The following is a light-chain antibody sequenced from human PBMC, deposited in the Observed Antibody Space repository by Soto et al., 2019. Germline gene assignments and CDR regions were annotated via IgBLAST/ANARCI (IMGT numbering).Light chain of an antibody. J-gene: IGKJ1*01. CDR1: QSISRY. Sequence: IVLTQSPGTLSLSPGERTTLSCRASQSISRYLAWYQQKPGQGPRLLIYGASSRATGTPDRFSGSGSGTDFTLTINRLEPEDFALYYCQQYGSSPPTFVQGTQVDIK. CDR3: QQYGSSPPT. V-gene: IGKV3-20*01. CDR2: GAS.